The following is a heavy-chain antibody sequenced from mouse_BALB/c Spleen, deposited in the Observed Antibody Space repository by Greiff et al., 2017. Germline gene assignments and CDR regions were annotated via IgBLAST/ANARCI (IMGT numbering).Heavy chain of an antibody. Sequence: EVKLVESGGGLVPPGGSLKLSCAASGFTFSSYGMSWVRQTPDKRLELVATINSNGGSTYYPDSVKGRFTISRDNAKNTLYLQMSSLKSEDTAMYYCARDMYYYGSSPFAYWGQGTLVTVSA. CDR1: GFTFSSYG. D-gene: IGHD1-1*01. CDR2: INSNGGST. CDR3: ARDMYYYGSSPFAY. V-gene: IGHV5-6-3*01. J-gene: IGHJ3*01.